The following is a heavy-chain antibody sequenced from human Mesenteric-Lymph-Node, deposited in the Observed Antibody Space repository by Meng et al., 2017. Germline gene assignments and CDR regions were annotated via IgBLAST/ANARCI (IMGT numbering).Heavy chain of an antibody. CDR2: ISSSGSTI. D-gene: IGHD6-19*01. Sequence: GESLKISCAASGFTFSSYAMSWVRQAPGKGLEWVSYISSSGSTIYYADSVKGRFTISRDNAKNSLYLQMNSLRAEDTAVYYCARSSGWVPALFDYWGQGTPVTVSS. J-gene: IGHJ4*02. CDR1: GFTFSSYA. V-gene: IGHV3-48*03. CDR3: ARSSGWVPALFDY.